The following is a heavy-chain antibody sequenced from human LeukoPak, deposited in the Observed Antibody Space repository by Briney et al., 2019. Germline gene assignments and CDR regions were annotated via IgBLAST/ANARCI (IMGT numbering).Heavy chain of an antibody. CDR2: IIPILGIA. Sequence: GASVKVSCKASGGTFSSYAISWVRQAPGQGLEWMGRIIPILGIANYAQKFQGRVTITADKSTSTAYMELSSLRSEDTAVYYCARDRPPDTAMAYWAQGTLVTVSS. V-gene: IGHV1-69*04. CDR1: GGTFSSYA. J-gene: IGHJ4*02. CDR3: ARDRPPDTAMAY. D-gene: IGHD5-18*01.